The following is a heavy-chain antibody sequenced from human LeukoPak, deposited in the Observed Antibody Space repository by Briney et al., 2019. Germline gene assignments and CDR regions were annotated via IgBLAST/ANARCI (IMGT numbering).Heavy chain of an antibody. CDR2: INPNSGDT. D-gene: IGHD1-26*01. V-gene: IGHV1-2*02. Sequence: GASVKVSCKASGFPFGDFYIHWVRQAPGQGLEWMGWINPNSGDTKYTQRFQGRVTMTRDTSISTAYMEMTSLRYDDTAVYYCARDDIVGSVDFDYWGQGTLVTVSS. J-gene: IGHJ4*02. CDR3: ARDDIVGSVDFDY. CDR1: GFPFGDFY.